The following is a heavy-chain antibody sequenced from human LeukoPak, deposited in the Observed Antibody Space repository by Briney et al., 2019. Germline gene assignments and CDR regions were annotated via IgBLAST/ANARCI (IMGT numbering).Heavy chain of an antibody. D-gene: IGHD1-26*01. CDR1: GGTFSRYA. V-gene: IGHV1-69*13. CDR3: ARVTEQTSYGMDV. J-gene: IGHJ6*02. CDR2: IIPIFGTA. Sequence: GASVKVSCKASGGTFSRYAISWVRQAPGQGLEWMGGIIPIFGTANYAQKFQGRVTITADESTSTAYMELSSLRSEDTAVYYCARVTEQTSYGMDVWGQGTTVTVSS.